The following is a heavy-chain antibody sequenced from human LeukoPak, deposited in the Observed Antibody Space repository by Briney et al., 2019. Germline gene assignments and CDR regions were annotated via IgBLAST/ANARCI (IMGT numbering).Heavy chain of an antibody. J-gene: IGHJ4*02. V-gene: IGHV4-34*01. Sequence: PSETLSLTCAVYGGSFQSFYWTWVRQFPGRGLEWIGEIDHIGRTKYNPSLKSRLTISIDRSKNQFSLKLSSVTAADTAVYYCARDNSTVRVFDYWGQGTLVTVSS. CDR3: ARDNSTVRVFDY. D-gene: IGHD4-17*01. CDR2: IDHIGRT. CDR1: GGSFQSFY.